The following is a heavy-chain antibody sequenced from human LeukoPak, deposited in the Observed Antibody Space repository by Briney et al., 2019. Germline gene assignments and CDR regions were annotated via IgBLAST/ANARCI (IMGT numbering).Heavy chain of an antibody. Sequence: PGESLKISCKGSGYSFTSYWIGWVRQMPGKGLEWMGIIYPGDSDTRYSPSFQGQVTISADKSISPAYLQWSSLKASDTAMYYCARWIYGDYVPYWYFDLWGRGTLVTVSS. CDR2: IYPGDSDT. V-gene: IGHV5-51*01. J-gene: IGHJ2*01. D-gene: IGHD4-17*01. CDR1: GYSFTSYW. CDR3: ARWIYGDYVPYWYFDL.